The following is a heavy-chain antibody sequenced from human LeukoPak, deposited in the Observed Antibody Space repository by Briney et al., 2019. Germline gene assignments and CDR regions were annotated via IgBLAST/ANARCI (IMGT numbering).Heavy chain of an antibody. Sequence: GGSLRLSCVASGFTFSGYSMNWVRQAPGKGLEWVSYISSTGSIIFSADSVKGRFIISRDNAKNSLYLQMNSLRDEDTAVYYCARDPADSGWYFDHWGPGTLVTVSP. D-gene: IGHD6-19*01. J-gene: IGHJ4*02. V-gene: IGHV3-48*02. CDR1: GFTFSGYS. CDR2: ISSTGSII. CDR3: ARDPADSGWYFDH.